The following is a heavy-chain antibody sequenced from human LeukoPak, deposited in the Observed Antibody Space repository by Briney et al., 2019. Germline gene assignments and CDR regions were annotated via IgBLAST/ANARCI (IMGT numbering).Heavy chain of an antibody. J-gene: IGHJ3*02. D-gene: IGHD3-3*01. Sequence: PGGSLRLTCAASGFTFRSYEMNWVRQAPGKGLEWVSYISGSGTTIYYADSVKGRFTISRDNAQNSLFLQMNSLRAEDTAVYYCAHVKPRSGSGFDSWGQGTMVTVSS. CDR2: ISGSGTTI. CDR3: AHVKPRSGSGFDS. V-gene: IGHV3-48*03. CDR1: GFTFRSYE.